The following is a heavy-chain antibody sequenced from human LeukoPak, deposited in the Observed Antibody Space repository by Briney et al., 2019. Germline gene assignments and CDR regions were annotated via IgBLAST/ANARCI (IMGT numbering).Heavy chain of an antibody. D-gene: IGHD6-13*01. CDR1: GFTFSTYS. CDR3: ARESSYYLDY. J-gene: IGHJ4*02. V-gene: IGHV3-48*02. CDR2: ISSSSSGM. Sequence: GGSLRLSCAASGFTFSTYSMNWVRQAPGKGLEWVSYISSSSSGMYYADSVKGRFTISRDNAKNSLYLQMNSLRDDDTAVYYCARESSYYLDYWGQGTLAAVSS.